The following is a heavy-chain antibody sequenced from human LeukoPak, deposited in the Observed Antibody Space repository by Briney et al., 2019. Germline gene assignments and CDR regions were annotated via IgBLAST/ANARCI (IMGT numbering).Heavy chain of an antibody. V-gene: IGHV3-74*01. CDR3: TSDTVDTAVGIDY. CDR1: GFTFSRYW. Sequence: GGSLRLSCEASGFTFSRYWMHWVRQAPGKGLVWVSRINSDGSSTAYADSVKGRFTISRDNTKNTLYLQMNSLRAEDTAIYHCTSDTVDTAVGIDYWGQGTLVTVSS. J-gene: IGHJ4*02. D-gene: IGHD5-18*01. CDR2: INSDGSST.